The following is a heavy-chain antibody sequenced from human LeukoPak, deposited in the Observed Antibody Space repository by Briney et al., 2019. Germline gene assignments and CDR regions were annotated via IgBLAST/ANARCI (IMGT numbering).Heavy chain of an antibody. CDR1: GGSISSGGYY. V-gene: IGHV4-31*03. Sequence: SQTLSLTCTVSGGSISSGGYYWSWIRQHPGKGLEWIGYIYYSGSTYYNPSLKSRVTISVDTSKNQFSLKLSSVTAADTAVYYCASQKVGYSWPRGYYYYGMDVWGQGTTVTVSS. CDR3: ASQKVGYSWPRGYYYYGMDV. D-gene: IGHD2-15*01. J-gene: IGHJ6*02. CDR2: IYYSGST.